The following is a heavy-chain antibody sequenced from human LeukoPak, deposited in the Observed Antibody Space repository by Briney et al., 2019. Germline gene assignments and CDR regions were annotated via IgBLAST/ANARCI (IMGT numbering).Heavy chain of an antibody. CDR2: ISGSGDST. J-gene: IGHJ4*02. CDR3: PKGCATTSCYTSEY. CDR1: GFTFSSYA. V-gene: IGHV3-23*01. Sequence: AGGSLRLSCAASGFTFSSYAMSWVRQAPGRGLEGVSTISGSGDSTYYADSVKGRFTISRDNSKNTLYLQMNSLRPEDTAVYYCPKGCATTSCYTSEYWGQGTLVTVSS. D-gene: IGHD2-2*02.